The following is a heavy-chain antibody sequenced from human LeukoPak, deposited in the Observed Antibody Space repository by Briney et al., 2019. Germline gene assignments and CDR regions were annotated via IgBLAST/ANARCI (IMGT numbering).Heavy chain of an antibody. D-gene: IGHD2-8*02. V-gene: IGHV3-21*01. Sequence: PGGSLRLSYAASGFTFSSYSMNWVRQAPGKGLEWVSSISSSSSYIYYADSVKGRFTISRDNAKNSLYLQMNSLRAEDTAVYCCARGILSTGFDYWGQGTLVTVSS. J-gene: IGHJ4*02. CDR1: GFTFSSYS. CDR2: ISSSSSYI. CDR3: ARGILSTGFDY.